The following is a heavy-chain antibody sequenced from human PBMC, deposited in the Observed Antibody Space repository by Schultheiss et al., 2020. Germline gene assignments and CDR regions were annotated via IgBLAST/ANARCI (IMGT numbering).Heavy chain of an antibody. J-gene: IGHJ4*02. CDR2: IYPVDSDT. CDR3: ARPVQSGSGTYSGVDS. Sequence: GGSLRLSCKGSGYSFTSYWIGWVRQMPGKGLEWMGIIYPVDSDTRYSPSFRGQVTISADKSINTAYLQWSSLKASDTAIYYCARPVQSGSGTYSGVDSWGQGTLVTVSS. CDR1: GYSFTSYW. V-gene: IGHV5-51*01. D-gene: IGHD3-10*01.